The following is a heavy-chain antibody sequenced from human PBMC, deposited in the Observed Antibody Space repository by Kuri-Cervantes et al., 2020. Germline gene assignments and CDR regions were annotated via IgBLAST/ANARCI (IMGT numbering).Heavy chain of an antibody. D-gene: IGHD1-26*01. CDR3: ARGRGGRLFD. CDR1: GDSISNGYY. Sequence: SQTLSLTCGVSGDSISNGYYWGWIRQSPGKGLEWIGSIYRSGDTNYSPSLKSRVTISVDTSKNQFSLKLSSVTAADTAMYYCARGRGGRLFDWGQGTLVTVSS. J-gene: IGHJ4*02. V-gene: IGHV4-38-2*01. CDR2: IYRSGDT.